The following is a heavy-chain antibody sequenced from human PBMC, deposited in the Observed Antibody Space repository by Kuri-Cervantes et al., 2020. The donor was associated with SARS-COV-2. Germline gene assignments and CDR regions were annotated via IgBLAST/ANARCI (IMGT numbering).Heavy chain of an antibody. Sequence: GESLKISCAASGFTFSSYSINCVRQAPGKGLEWVSYISSSSSYIYYADSVKGRFTISRDNAKNSLYLQMNSLRAEDTAVYYCARARTIAAHPENWFDPWGQGTLVTVSS. CDR3: ARARTIAAHPENWFDP. J-gene: IGHJ5*02. D-gene: IGHD6-6*01. CDR1: GFTFSSYS. V-gene: IGHV3-21*01. CDR2: ISSSSSYI.